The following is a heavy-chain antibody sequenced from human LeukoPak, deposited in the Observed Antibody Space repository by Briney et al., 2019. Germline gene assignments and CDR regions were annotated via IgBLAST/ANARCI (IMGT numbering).Heavy chain of an antibody. CDR3: ARAQRYCSSTSCLYYMDV. D-gene: IGHD2-2*01. V-gene: IGHV1-18*01. CDR2: ISANNNNT. Sequence: GASVKVSCKASGYSFTTYGISWVRQAPGQGLEWMGWISANNNNTDNVQKLQGRVTMTTDTSTSTAYMELRSLRSEDTAVYYCARAQRYCSSTSCLYYMDVWGKGTTVTISS. J-gene: IGHJ6*03. CDR1: GYSFTTYG.